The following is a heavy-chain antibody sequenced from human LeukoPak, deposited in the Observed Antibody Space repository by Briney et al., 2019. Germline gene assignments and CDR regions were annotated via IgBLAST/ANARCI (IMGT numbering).Heavy chain of an antibody. D-gene: IGHD6-13*01. CDR2: ISGSGGST. V-gene: IGHV3-23*01. CDR3: AKRFQGFGYNSNWPEDQYFDY. J-gene: IGHJ4*02. Sequence: GGSLRLSCAASGFTFSSYAMSWVRQAPGKGLEWVSAISGSGGSTYYADSVKGRFTISRDDSKSTLYLQMNSLRAEDTAVYYCAKRFQGFGYNSNWPEDQYFDYWGQGILVAVSS. CDR1: GFTFSSYA.